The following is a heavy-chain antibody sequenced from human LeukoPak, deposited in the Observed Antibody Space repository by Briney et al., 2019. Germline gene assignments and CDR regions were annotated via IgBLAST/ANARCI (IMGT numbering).Heavy chain of an antibody. Sequence: SETLSLTCTVSGGSISRYFWSWIRQPPGKGLEWIGHIYYSGTTNYNPSLKSRVTVSVDMSKNQFSLKLRSVTAADTAVYYCARVSSSSRPNFDYWGQGTLVTVSS. CDR3: ARVSSSSRPNFDY. V-gene: IGHV4-59*01. CDR2: IYYSGTT. D-gene: IGHD6-6*01. J-gene: IGHJ4*02. CDR1: GGSISRYF.